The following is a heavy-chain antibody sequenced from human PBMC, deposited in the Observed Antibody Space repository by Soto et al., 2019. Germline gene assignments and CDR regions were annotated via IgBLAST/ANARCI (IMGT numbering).Heavy chain of an antibody. J-gene: IGHJ6*02. Sequence: PSETLSLTCTVSGGSISSSSYYWGWIRQPPGKGLEWIGSIYYSGSTHYNPSLKSRVTISVDTSKNQFSLKLSSVTAADTAVYYCARLLWFGDSYYYYGMDVWGQGTKVTVSS. D-gene: IGHD3-10*01. CDR3: ARLLWFGDSYYYYGMDV. CDR1: GGSISSSSYY. V-gene: IGHV4-39*01. CDR2: IYYSGST.